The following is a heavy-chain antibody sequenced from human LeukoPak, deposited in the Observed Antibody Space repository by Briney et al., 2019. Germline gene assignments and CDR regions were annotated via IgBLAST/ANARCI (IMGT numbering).Heavy chain of an antibody. V-gene: IGHV3-33*01. CDR2: IWYDGSNK. Sequence: GRSLRLSCAASGFTFSRYGMHWVRQAPGKGLEWVAVIWYDGSNKYYAESVKGRFTISRDNSKNTLHLQMNSLRAEDTAVYYCAGGYGDYVVSGGRETLVTVS. J-gene: IGHJ4*02. CDR1: GFTFSRYG. CDR3: AGGYGDYVVS. D-gene: IGHD4-17*01.